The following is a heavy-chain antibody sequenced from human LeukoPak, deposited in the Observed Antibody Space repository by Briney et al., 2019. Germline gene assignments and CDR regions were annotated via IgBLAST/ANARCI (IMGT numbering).Heavy chain of an antibody. V-gene: IGHV3-33*01. CDR2: ICYDGSYK. D-gene: IGHD2-15*01. Sequence: GGSLRLSCAASGFTFSSYGMHWVRQAPGKGLEWVAVICYDGSYKYYADSVKGRFTISRDNSKNTLSLQMNSLRAEDTAVYYCARDSGYFDYRGQGTLVTVSS. J-gene: IGHJ4*02. CDR1: GFTFSSYG. CDR3: ARDSGYFDY.